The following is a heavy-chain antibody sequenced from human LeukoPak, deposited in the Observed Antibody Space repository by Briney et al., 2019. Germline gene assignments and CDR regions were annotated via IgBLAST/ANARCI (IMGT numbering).Heavy chain of an antibody. D-gene: IGHD3-22*01. CDR1: GYTFTSYY. V-gene: IGHV1-2*02. CDR3: ARAAYYDSSGFDY. Sequence: ASVKVSCKASGYTFTSYYMLWVRQAPGQGLEWMGWINPNSGGTNYAQKFQGRVTMTRDTSISTAYMELSRLRSDDTAVYYCARAAYYDSSGFDYWGQGTLVTVSS. J-gene: IGHJ4*02. CDR2: INPNSGGT.